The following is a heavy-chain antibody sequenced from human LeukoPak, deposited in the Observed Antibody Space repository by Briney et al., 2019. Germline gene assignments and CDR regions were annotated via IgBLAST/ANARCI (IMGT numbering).Heavy chain of an antibody. V-gene: IGHV3-74*01. D-gene: IGHD6-6*01. J-gene: IGHJ4*02. CDR1: GYSFSGHW. CDR3: ARGPNSNWSGLDF. Sequence: GGSLGLSCTASGYSFSGHWMHWARQLPGKGLVWVSRISPTGSTTSYADSVKGRFTFSRDNAKNTLYLQVNNLRAEDTAVYYCARGPNSNWSGLDFWGQGTLLTVSS. CDR2: ISPTGSTT.